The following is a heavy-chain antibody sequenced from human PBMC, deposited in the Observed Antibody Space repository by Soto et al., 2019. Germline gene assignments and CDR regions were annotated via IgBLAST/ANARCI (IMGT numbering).Heavy chain of an antibody. Sequence: PSETLSLTCTVSGGSISSYYWSWIRQPPGKGLEWIGYIYYSGSTNYNHSLKSRVTMSVDTSKNQFSLRLMSLTAADTAVYYCARDQGVAAAGITWFDPWGQGSLVTVSS. CDR2: IYYSGST. D-gene: IGHD6-13*01. J-gene: IGHJ5*02. CDR1: GGSISSYY. CDR3: ARDQGVAAAGITWFDP. V-gene: IGHV4-59*12.